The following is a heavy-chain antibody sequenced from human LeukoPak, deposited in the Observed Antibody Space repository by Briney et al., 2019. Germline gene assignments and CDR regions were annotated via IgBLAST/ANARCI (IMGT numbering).Heavy chain of an antibody. J-gene: IGHJ4*02. CDR2: ISSSGSTI. CDR3: AREVGSSSEEY. V-gene: IGHV3-11*01. Sequence: GGSLRLSCAASGCTFSDYYMSWIRQTPGKGLEWVSYISSSGSTIYYADSVKGRFTISRDNAKNSLYLQMNSLRAEDTAVYYCAREVGSSSEEYWGQGTLVTVSS. D-gene: IGHD6-6*01. CDR1: GCTFSDYY.